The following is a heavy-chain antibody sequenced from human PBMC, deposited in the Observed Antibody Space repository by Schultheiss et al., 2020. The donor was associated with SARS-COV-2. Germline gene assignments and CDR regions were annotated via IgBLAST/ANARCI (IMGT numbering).Heavy chain of an antibody. CDR2: ISGSSTAI. J-gene: IGHJ5*02. CDR3: AIDTA. V-gene: IGHV3-48*02. CDR1: GFTFSSYS. D-gene: IGHD3-9*01. Sequence: GGSLRLSCAASGFTFSSYSMNWVRQAPGKGLEWLSYISGSSTAIHYADSVKGRFTISRDNAKNSLILEMNSLRDEDTAVYYCAIDTAWGQGTLVTVSS.